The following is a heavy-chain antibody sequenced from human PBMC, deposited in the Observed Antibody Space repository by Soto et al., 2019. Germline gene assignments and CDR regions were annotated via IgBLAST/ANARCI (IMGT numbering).Heavy chain of an antibody. CDR1: GFTFSSYS. J-gene: IGHJ6*03. D-gene: IGHD3-22*01. CDR2: ISSSSSYI. V-gene: IGHV3-21*01. Sequence: EVQLVESGGGLVKPGGSLRLSCAASGFTFSSYSMNWVRQAPGKGLEWVSSISSSSSYIYYADSVKGRFTISRDNAKNSLYLQMNSLRAEDMAVYYCARDNSPAIVAAPYYYYYMDVWGKGTTVTVSS. CDR3: ARDNSPAIVAAPYYYYYMDV.